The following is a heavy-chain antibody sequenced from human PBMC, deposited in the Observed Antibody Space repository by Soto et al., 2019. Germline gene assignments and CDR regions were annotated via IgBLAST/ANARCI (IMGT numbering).Heavy chain of an antibody. V-gene: IGHV3-30-3*01. CDR2: ISYDGSNK. Sequence: GGSLRLSCAASGFTFSSYAMHWVRQAPGKGLEWVAVISYDGSNKYYADSVKGRFTISRDNSKNTLYLQMNSLRAEDTAVYYCARDWEIYGDYASYYYGMDVWGQGTTVTVSS. D-gene: IGHD4-17*01. CDR3: ARDWEIYGDYASYYYGMDV. J-gene: IGHJ6*02. CDR1: GFTFSSYA.